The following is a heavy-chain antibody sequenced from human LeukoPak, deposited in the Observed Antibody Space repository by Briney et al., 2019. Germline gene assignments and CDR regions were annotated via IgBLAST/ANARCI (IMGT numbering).Heavy chain of an antibody. J-gene: IGHJ4*02. V-gene: IGHV3-23*01. CDR3: ARGIHYYDSSGSAAFDY. CDR2: VTSRGEST. CDR1: GFTFSIYA. D-gene: IGHD3-22*01. Sequence: GGSLRLSCAASGFTFSIYAMSWVRQAPGKGLQWVSSVTSRGESTWYVDSVKGRFTITRDNSKNTLYLQMNSLRAEDTAVYYCARGIHYYDSSGSAAFDYWGQGTLVTVSS.